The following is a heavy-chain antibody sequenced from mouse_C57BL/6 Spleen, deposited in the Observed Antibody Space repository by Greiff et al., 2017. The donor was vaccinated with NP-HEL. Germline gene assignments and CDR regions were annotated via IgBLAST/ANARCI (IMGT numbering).Heavy chain of an antibody. CDR1: GYTFTSYW. V-gene: IGHV1-59*01. CDR2: IDPSDSYT. D-gene: IGHD2-5*01. CDR3: ASVYYSTFAY. J-gene: IGHJ3*01. Sequence: QVQLQQPGAELVRPGTSVKLSCKASGYTFTSYWMHWVKQRPGQGLEWIGVIDPSDSYTNYNQKFKGKATLTVDTSSSTAYMQLSSLTSEDSAVYYCASVYYSTFAYWGQGTLVTVSA.